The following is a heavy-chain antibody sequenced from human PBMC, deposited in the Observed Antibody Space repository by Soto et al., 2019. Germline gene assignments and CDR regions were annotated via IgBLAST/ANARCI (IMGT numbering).Heavy chain of an antibody. CDR3: ARVRLYSPFGC. Sequence: PSETLPLTGTVSGGSIISYDWRWIRQPPGKGLGWIGFFYYSGATYYNPSLKSRVTISVDTSKNRFSLRLSSVTAADKAVYYCARVRLYSPFGCWGQGTLVTVSS. D-gene: IGHD3-10*01. J-gene: IGHJ4*02. V-gene: IGHV4-59*06. CDR2: FYYSGAT. CDR1: GGSIISYD.